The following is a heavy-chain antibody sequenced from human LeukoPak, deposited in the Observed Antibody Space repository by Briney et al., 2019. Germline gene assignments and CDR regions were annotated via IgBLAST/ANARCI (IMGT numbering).Heavy chain of an antibody. CDR2: ISGSGGST. Sequence: GGALRLSCAASGCTFSSYAMSWVRQAPGKGLEWVSAISGSGGSTYYADSVRGRFTISRDNSKNTLYLQMNSLRAEDTAVYYCAKGLATVGSSRYYFDYWGQGTLVTVSS. CDR1: GCTFSSYA. V-gene: IGHV3-23*01. J-gene: IGHJ4*02. D-gene: IGHD4-23*01. CDR3: AKGLATVGSSRYYFDY.